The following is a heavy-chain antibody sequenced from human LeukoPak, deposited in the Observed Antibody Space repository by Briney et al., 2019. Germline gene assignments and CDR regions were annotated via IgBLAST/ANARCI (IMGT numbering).Heavy chain of an antibody. J-gene: IGHJ4*02. Sequence: QPGESPRLSCAASGFTVSSNYMSWVRQPPGKGLEWVSVIYSGGSTYYADSVKGRFTISRDNSKNTVYLQMNSLRAEDTAIYYCARAGVLRYLGDWGQGTLVTASS. CDR1: GFTVSSNY. V-gene: IGHV3-66*01. CDR3: ARAGVLRYLGD. CDR2: IYSGGST. D-gene: IGHD3-9*01.